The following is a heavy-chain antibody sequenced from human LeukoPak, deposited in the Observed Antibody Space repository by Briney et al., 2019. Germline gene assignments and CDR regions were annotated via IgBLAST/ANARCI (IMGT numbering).Heavy chain of an antibody. CDR1: GGSINGGSYY. V-gene: IGHV4-61*09. CDR2: IFTTGST. D-gene: IGHD3-16*01. CDR3: ARDRNWGRGYFDL. J-gene: IGHJ2*01. Sequence: PSETLSLTCSVSGGSINGGSYYGSWIRQPAGKPLEWIGHIFTTGSTSYNPSLRTRVTISEDSSKDQFSLNLKYVTAADTAVYYCARDRNWGRGYFDLWGRGTLVIVPS.